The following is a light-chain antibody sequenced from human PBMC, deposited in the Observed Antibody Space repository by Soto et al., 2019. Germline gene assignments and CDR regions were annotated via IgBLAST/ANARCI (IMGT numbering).Light chain of an antibody. V-gene: IGLV2-14*03. CDR3: STYTSCTTYV. Sequence: QSALTQPASVSGSPGQSITISCTGSSSDVGGYNYVSWYQQHPGKAPKIMIYADTNRPSGVSNRFSGSKSGNTASLTISGLLAEDEADYYCSTYTSCTTYVFGTGTKVTVL. CDR1: SSDVGGYNY. J-gene: IGLJ1*01. CDR2: ADT.